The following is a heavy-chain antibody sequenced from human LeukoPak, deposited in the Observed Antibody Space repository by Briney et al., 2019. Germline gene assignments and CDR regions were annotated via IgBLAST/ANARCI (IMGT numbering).Heavy chain of an antibody. V-gene: IGHV3-7*01. D-gene: IGHD5-18*01. J-gene: IGHJ5*02. Sequence: GGSLRLSCAASGFTFSNNWMTWVRQAPGKDLEWVASVKKDASEKYYVDSVKGRFTISRDNAKNSLYLQMNSLRAEDTAVYYCVRGISWIQLWADSWGQGTLVTVSS. CDR1: GFTFSNNW. CDR3: VRGISWIQLWADS. CDR2: VKKDASEK.